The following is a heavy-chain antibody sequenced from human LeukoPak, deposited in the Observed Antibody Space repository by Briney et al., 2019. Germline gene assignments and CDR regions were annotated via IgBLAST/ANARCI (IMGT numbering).Heavy chain of an antibody. D-gene: IGHD6-13*01. CDR3: ARCIEAAGKNNWFDP. V-gene: IGHV6-1*01. CDR1: GDSVSSNSAA. J-gene: IGHJ5*02. CDR2: TYYRSKWYN. Sequence: SQTLSLTCAISGDSVSSNSAAWNWIRQSPSRGPEWLGRTYYRSKWYNDYAVSVKSRTTINPDTSKNQFSLQLNSVTPEDTAVYYCARCIEAAGKNNWFDPWGQGTLVTVSS.